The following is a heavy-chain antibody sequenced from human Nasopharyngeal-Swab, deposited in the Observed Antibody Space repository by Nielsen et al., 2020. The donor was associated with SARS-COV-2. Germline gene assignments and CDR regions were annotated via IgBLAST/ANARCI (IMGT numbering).Heavy chain of an antibody. Sequence: GESLKISCAASGFTFSSYSMNWVRQAPGKGLEWVANIKQDGSEKYYVDSVKGRFTISRDNAKNSLYLQMNSLRAEDTAVYYCARDPNLDDFCFDYWGQGTLVTVSS. D-gene: IGHD3-3*01. J-gene: IGHJ4*02. CDR3: ARDPNLDDFCFDY. V-gene: IGHV3-7*03. CDR2: IKQDGSEK. CDR1: GFTFSSYS.